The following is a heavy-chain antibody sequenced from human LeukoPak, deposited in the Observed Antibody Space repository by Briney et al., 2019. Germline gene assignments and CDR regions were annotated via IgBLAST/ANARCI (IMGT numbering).Heavy chain of an antibody. CDR1: GGTFSSYA. CDR2: IIPIFGTA. CDR3: ARSLVDYGSGSYRSFDY. V-gene: IGHV1-69*01. D-gene: IGHD3-10*01. J-gene: IGHJ4*02. Sequence: SVTVSCKASGGTFSSYAISWVRQAPGQGLEWVGGIIPIFGTANYAQKFQGRVTITADESTSTAYMELSSLRSEDTAVYYCARSLVDYGSGSYRSFDYWGQGTLVTVSS.